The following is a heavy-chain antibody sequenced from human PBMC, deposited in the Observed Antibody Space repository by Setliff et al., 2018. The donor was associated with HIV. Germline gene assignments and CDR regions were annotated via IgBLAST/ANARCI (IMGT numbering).Heavy chain of an antibody. CDR3: ARAEQLALGDYYDMDV. J-gene: IGHJ6*03. V-gene: IGHV4-4*07. Sequence: SETLSLTCTVSGGSISSYYWSWIRQPAGKGLEWIGRIYTSGSTNYNPSLKSRVTMSVDTSKNQFSLKLSSVTAADTAVYYCARAEQLALGDYYDMDVWGKGTTVTVSS. CDR2: IYTSGST. D-gene: IGHD6-6*01. CDR1: GGSISSYY.